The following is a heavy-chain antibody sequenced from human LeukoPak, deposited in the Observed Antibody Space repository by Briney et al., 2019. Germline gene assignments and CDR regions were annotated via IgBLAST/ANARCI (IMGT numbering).Heavy chain of an antibody. CDR2: IYYSGST. J-gene: IGHJ4*02. CDR3: ARQTGQEDY. D-gene: IGHD1-14*01. V-gene: IGHV4-59*08. CDR1: GGSISSYY. Sequence: SETLSLTCTVSGGSISSYYWSWIRQPPGKGLEWIGYIYYSGSTNYNPSLESRVTISVDTSKNQFSLKLSSVTAADTAVYYCARQTGQEDYWGQGTLVTVSS.